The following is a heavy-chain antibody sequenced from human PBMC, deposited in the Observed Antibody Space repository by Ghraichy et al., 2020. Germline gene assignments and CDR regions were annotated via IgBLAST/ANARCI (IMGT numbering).Heavy chain of an antibody. CDR1: GFTFSDYY. Sequence: GGSLRLSCAASGFTFSDYYMSWIRQAPGKGLEWVSYISSSGSTIYYADSVKGRFTISRDNAKNSLYLQMNSLRAEDTAVYYCASDRWYYDSSGYISYWGQGTLVTVSS. V-gene: IGHV3-11*01. J-gene: IGHJ4*02. CDR3: ASDRWYYDSSGYISY. CDR2: ISSSGSTI. D-gene: IGHD3-22*01.